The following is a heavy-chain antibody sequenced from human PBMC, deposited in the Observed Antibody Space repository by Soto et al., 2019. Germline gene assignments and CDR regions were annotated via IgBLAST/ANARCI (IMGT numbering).Heavy chain of an antibody. V-gene: IGHV3-23*01. J-gene: IGHJ4*02. CDR3: ATSRFCTSTSCVAEEGGY. D-gene: IGHD2-2*01. CDR1: GFTFSSYA. Sequence: EVQLLESGGGLVQPGGSLRLSCAASGFTFSSYAMSWVRQAPGKGLEWLSAISGSSGHTYYGDSVKGRFTISRDNSKNKLYLQMNSLRAEDTAVYYCATSRFCTSTSCVAEEGGYWGQGTLVTVSS. CDR2: ISGSSGHT.